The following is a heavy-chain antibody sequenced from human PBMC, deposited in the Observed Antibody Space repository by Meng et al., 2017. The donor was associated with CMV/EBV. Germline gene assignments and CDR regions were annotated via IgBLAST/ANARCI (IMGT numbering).Heavy chain of an antibody. Sequence: ASVKVSCKASGYTFTSYAMHWVRQAPGQRLEWMGWSNAGNGNTKYSQEFQGRVTITRDTSASTAYMELSSLRSEDTAVYYCARVELNTAMSGYGMDVWGQGTTVTVSS. J-gene: IGHJ6*02. V-gene: IGHV1-3*02. CDR3: ARVELNTAMSGYGMDV. CDR2: SNAGNGNT. CDR1: GYTFTSYA. D-gene: IGHD5-18*01.